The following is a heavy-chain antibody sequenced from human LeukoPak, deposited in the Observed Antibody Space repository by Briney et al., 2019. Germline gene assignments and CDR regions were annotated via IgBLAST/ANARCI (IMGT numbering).Heavy chain of an antibody. CDR2: ISGSGGST. CDR3: AKDYGDDGGYYFDY. V-gene: IGHV3-23*01. Sequence: LTGGSLRLSCAASGFTFSSYAMSWVRQAPGKGLEWVSAISGSGGSTYYADSVKGRFTISRDNSKNTLYLQMNSLRAEDTAVYYCAKDYGDDGGYYFDYWGQGTLVTVSS. CDR1: GFTFSSYA. D-gene: IGHD4-17*01. J-gene: IGHJ4*02.